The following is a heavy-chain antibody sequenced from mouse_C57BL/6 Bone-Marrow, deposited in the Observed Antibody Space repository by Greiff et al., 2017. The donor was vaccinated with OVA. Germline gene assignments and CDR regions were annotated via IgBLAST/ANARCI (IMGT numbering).Heavy chain of an antibody. CDR2: TFYSGIT. J-gene: IGHJ4*01. D-gene: IGHD2-1*01. CDR1: GFSINSDCF. V-gene: IGHV3-3*01. Sequence: EVQLQESGPSLVRPSQTLSLSCTVTGFSINSDCFWFWIRQFPGNILEYIGYTFYSGITYYNPSLESRTYITRDTSKNQFSLKLSSVTTEDTATYYCARGVYYGNSYAMDYWGQGTSVTVSS. CDR3: ARGVYYGNSYAMDY.